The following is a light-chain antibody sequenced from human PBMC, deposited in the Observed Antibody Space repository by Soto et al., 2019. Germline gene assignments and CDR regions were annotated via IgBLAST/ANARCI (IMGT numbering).Light chain of an antibody. Sequence: QSVLTQPPSVSATPGQRVTICCSGSSSNVGSHYVYWYQQLSGTAPKLLIYNNGQRPSGVPDRFSDSKSGTSASLAISGLRSEDEADYYCAAWDDSLGSRLFGGGTKLTVL. V-gene: IGLV1-47*01. CDR3: AAWDDSLGSRL. CDR2: NNG. CDR1: SSNVGSHY. J-gene: IGLJ3*02.